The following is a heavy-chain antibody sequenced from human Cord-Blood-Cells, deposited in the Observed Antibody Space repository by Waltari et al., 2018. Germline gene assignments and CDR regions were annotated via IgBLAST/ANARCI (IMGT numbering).Heavy chain of an antibody. D-gene: IGHD6-13*01. CDR1: GFTFSSYA. Sequence: EVQLLESGGGLVQPGGSLRLSCAASGFTFSSYAMRWVRQAPGKGLEWVSAISGSGGSTYYADSVKGRFTISRDNSKNTLYLQMNSLRAEDTAVYYCAKSGSSWNWFDPWGQGTLVTVSS. V-gene: IGHV3-23*01. CDR2: ISGSGGST. J-gene: IGHJ5*02. CDR3: AKSGSSWNWFDP.